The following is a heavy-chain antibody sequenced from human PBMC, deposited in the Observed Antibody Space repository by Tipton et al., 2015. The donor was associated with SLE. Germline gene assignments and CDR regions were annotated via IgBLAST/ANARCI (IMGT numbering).Heavy chain of an antibody. D-gene: IGHD3-10*01. CDR3: VKDLYYYGAGSPYYFDH. CDR2: ISDNGRT. J-gene: IGHJ4*02. CDR1: GFNFRTYA. Sequence: SLRLSCAASGFNFRTYAMGWVRQPPGKGLEWVSSISDNGRTFDADSVKGRFTISRDDAKNTVLLQMDRLRAEDTAVYYCVKDLYYYGAGSPYYFDHWGQGTLVTVAS. V-gene: IGHV3-23*01.